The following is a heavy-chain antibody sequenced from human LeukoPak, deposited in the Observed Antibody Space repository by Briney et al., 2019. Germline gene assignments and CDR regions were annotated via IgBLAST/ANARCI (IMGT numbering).Heavy chain of an antibody. CDR2: IRHDGSNK. Sequence: TGGSPRLSCAASGFTFSSYGMHWVRQAPGKGLEWVAFIRHDGSNKFYADSVRGRFTISRDNSKNTLFLQMDGLRTEDTAVYYCAKDPSATVTPNYFDYWGQGTLVTVSS. CDR1: GFTFSSYG. CDR3: AKDPSATVTPNYFDY. V-gene: IGHV3-30*02. D-gene: IGHD4-11*01. J-gene: IGHJ4*02.